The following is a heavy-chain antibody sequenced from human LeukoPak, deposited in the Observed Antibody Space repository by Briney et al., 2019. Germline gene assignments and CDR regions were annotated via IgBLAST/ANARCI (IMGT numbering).Heavy chain of an antibody. Sequence: SETLSLTCTVSGGSISSYYWSWIRQPPGKGLEWIGYIYYSGSTNYNPSLKSRVTISVDTSKNQFSLKLSSVTAADTAVYYCARRDSSGCPDYWGQGTLVTVSS. CDR1: GGSISSYY. CDR2: IYYSGST. J-gene: IGHJ4*02. CDR3: ARRDSSGCPDY. V-gene: IGHV4-59*12. D-gene: IGHD6-19*01.